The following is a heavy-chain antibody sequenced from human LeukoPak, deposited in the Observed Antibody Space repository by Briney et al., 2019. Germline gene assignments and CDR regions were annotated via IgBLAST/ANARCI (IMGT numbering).Heavy chain of an antibody. CDR3: AFRTGWYEGLAAFDI. J-gene: IGHJ3*02. V-gene: IGHV3-23*01. Sequence: GGSLRLSCAASGFTFSTYAMSWVRQAPGKGLEWVSYISGSGGTTYYADSVKGRFTISRDNSKNTLYLQLYSLRAEDTALYYCAFRTGWYEGLAAFDIWGQGTMLTVSS. CDR1: GFTFSTYA. D-gene: IGHD3/OR15-3a*01. CDR2: ISGSGGTT.